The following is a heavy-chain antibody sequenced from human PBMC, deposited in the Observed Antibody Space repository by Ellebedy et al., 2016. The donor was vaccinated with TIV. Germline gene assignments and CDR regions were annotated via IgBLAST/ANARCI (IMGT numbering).Heavy chain of an antibody. Sequence: GESLKISXVGSGFTFTDYAMHWVRQAPGKGLEWLTFISDDGGAKLYADSMRGRLSISRDNSKHTLHLQLSSLRPEDTAIYYCARTRGYSRFDSWGQGTLVTVSS. J-gene: IGHJ4*02. D-gene: IGHD5-18*01. CDR2: ISDDGGAK. CDR3: ARTRGYSRFDS. CDR1: GFTFTDYA. V-gene: IGHV3-30*15.